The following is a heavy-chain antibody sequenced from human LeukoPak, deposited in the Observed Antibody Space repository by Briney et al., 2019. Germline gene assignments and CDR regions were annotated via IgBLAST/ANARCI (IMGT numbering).Heavy chain of an antibody. D-gene: IGHD5-24*01. CDR2: ISPYNGNT. CDR3: AREMATIVNQFDY. Sequence: GASVKVSCKASGYTFTSYGISWVRQAPGQGLEGMGWISPYNGNTNYAQKLQGRVTMTTDTSTTTAYMELRSLRSDDTAVYYCAREMATIVNQFDYWGQGTLVTVSS. CDR1: GYTFTSYG. J-gene: IGHJ4*02. V-gene: IGHV1-18*01.